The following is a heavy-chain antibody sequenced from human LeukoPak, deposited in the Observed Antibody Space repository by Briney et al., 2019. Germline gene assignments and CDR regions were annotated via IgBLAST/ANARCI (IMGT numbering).Heavy chain of an antibody. V-gene: IGHV5-51*01. J-gene: IGHJ3*02. CDR1: GYSFTNYW. CDR3: ARQGGGTKEQAFDI. CDR2: IYPTDSDT. D-gene: IGHD1-26*01. Sequence: GESLKISCKGSGYSFTNYWIGWVRHMPGKGLEWMGIIYPTDSDTKYSPSFQGQVTISADKSITTVYLQWSSLKASDTAMYYCARQGGGTKEQAFDIWGQGTMVTVSS.